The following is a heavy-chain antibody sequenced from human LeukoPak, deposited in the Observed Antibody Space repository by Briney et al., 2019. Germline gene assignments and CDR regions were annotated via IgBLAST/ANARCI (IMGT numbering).Heavy chain of an antibody. J-gene: IGHJ3*02. D-gene: IGHD6-19*01. CDR3: ARDGIAVAGSTFDI. Sequence: GGSLRLSCVASGFTFSSYEMNWVRQAPGKGLEWVSYISSSGSTIYYADSVKGRFTISRDNAKNSLYLQMNSLRAEDTAVYYCARDGIAVAGSTFDIWGQGTMVTVSS. CDR2: ISSSGSTI. CDR1: GFTFSSYE. V-gene: IGHV3-48*03.